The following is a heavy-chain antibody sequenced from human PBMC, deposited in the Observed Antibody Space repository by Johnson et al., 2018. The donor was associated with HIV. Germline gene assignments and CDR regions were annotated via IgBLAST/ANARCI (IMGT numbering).Heavy chain of an antibody. D-gene: IGHD4-17*01. V-gene: IGHV3-53*01. CDR1: GFTVSSNY. CDR3: ANGGLRPPQDRNAFDI. J-gene: IGHJ3*02. CDR2: IGARGGRT. Sequence: VQLVESGGGLIQPGGSLRLSCAASGFTVSSNYMSWVRQAPGKGLEWVSVIGARGGRTFYAASVKGRFTISRDNSKNSLYLQMNSLRAEDTAVYYCANGGLRPPQDRNAFDIWGQGTMVTVSS.